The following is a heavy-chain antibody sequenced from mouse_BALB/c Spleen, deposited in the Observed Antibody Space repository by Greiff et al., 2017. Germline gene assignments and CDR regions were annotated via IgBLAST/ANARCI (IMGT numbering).Heavy chain of an antibody. J-gene: IGHJ4*01. CDR3: ARAIYDGYYSPAMDY. V-gene: IGHV5-6-3*01. CDR1: GFTFSSYG. Sequence: EVQLVESGGGLVQPGGSLKLSCAASGFTFSSYGMSWVRQTPDKRLELVATINSNGGSTYYPDSVKGRFTISRDNAKNTLYLQMSSLKSEDTAMYYCARAIYDGYYSPAMDYWGQGTSVTVSS. CDR2: INSNGGST. D-gene: IGHD2-3*01.